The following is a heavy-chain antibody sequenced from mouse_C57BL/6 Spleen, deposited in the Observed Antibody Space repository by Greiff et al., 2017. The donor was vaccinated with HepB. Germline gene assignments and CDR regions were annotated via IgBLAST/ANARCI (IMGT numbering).Heavy chain of an antibody. CDR1: GFSLTSYG. CDR2: IWSDGST. CDR3: ARHRPFLYAMDY. Sequence: VKLMESGPGLVAPSQSLSITCTVSGFSLTSYGVHWVRQPPGKGLEWLVVIWSDGSTTYNSALKSRLSISKDNSKSQVFLKMNSLQTDDTAMYYCARHRPFLYAMDYWGQGTSVTVSS. V-gene: IGHV2-6-1*01. J-gene: IGHJ4*01.